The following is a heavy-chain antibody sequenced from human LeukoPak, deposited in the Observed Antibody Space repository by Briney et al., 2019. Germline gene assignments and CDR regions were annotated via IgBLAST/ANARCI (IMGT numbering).Heavy chain of an antibody. V-gene: IGHV3-23*01. CDR2: VSGSGDDI. D-gene: IGHD2-15*01. CDR3: VAYCGGGICYTGTS. Sequence: QPGGSLRLSCAASGFTFSSYSTSFVRQAPGKGLEWVSTVSGSGDDIYYADSVRGRFTISRDNSKNTLYLQMNSLRADDTAVYYCVAYCGGGICYTGTSWGQGTLVTVSS. J-gene: IGHJ4*02. CDR1: GFTFSSYS.